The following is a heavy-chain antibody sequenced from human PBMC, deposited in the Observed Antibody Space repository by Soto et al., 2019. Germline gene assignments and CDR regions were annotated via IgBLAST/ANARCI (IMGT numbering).Heavy chain of an antibody. J-gene: IGHJ4*02. V-gene: IGHV3-48*03. CDR3: ARGFGRFTC. CDR2: IDGSGTTK. CDR1: GFTFNDFE. Sequence: EVQLLESGGGLVQPGGSLRLSCGVSGFTFNDFEMNWVRQAPGKGLEWLAYIDGSGTTKKYADSVRGRFTISRDNPNNSLFRKMSSQSAADTAIYYCARGFGRFTCCGQRTLVSVSA. D-gene: IGHD3-10*01.